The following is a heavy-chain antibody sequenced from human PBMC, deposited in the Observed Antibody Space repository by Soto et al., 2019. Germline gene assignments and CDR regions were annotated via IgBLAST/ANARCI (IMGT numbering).Heavy chain of an antibody. Sequence: LXLTCVVSGASTYPRDWWIWLRQPPGKGLEWIAEIHHTGRTNYNASFMGRAAMSVDNSKNQFSLNLMSVTAADTAIYYCERAKLRNVWAFDYWGQRILVTVSS. J-gene: IGHJ4*02. D-gene: IGHD7-27*01. CDR2: IHHTGRT. CDR1: GASTYPRDW. CDR3: ERAKLRNVWAFDY. V-gene: IGHV4-4*02.